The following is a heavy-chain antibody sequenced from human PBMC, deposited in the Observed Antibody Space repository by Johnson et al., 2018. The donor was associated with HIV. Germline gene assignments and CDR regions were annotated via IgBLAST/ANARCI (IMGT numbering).Heavy chain of an antibody. J-gene: IGHJ3*02. CDR3: AKPETGELSDAFDI. V-gene: IGHV3-30*04. CDR2: ISYDGSNK. D-gene: IGHD7-27*01. CDR1: GFTFSSYA. Sequence: QVQLVESGGGVVRPGGSLRLSCAASGFTFSSYAMHWVRQAPGKGLEWVAVISYDGSNKYYEDSVKGRFTISRDYSKNTLYLQMNSLRAEDTALYYCAKPETGELSDAFDIWGQGTMVTVSS.